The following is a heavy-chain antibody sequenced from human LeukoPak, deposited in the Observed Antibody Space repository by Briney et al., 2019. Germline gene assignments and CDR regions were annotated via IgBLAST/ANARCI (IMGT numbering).Heavy chain of an antibody. Sequence: PGGSLRLSCAASGFTISRYWMHWVRQAPGKGLVWVSRINSDGSSTTYADSVKGRFTISRDNAKNTLYLHMNGLRADDTAVYYCVYGGNSTCFDIWGQGTMVTVSS. J-gene: IGHJ3*02. CDR1: GFTISRYW. CDR3: VYGGNSTCFDI. CDR2: INSDGSST. D-gene: IGHD4-23*01. V-gene: IGHV3-74*01.